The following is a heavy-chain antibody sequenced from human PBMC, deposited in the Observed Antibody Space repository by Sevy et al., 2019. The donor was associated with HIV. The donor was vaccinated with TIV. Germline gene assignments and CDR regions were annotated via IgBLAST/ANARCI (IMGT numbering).Heavy chain of an antibody. CDR1: GFTFSAYW. V-gene: IGHV3-7*01. Sequence: GGSLRLSCAASGFTFSAYWMHWVRQAPGKGLEWVDNINKGGSEKYYVDSVKGRFTISRDKAKNSLFLQMNSLRAEDTAVYYCAGALAAAAAFWGQGALVTVSS. J-gene: IGHJ4*02. D-gene: IGHD6-13*01. CDR3: AGALAAAAAF. CDR2: INKGGSEK.